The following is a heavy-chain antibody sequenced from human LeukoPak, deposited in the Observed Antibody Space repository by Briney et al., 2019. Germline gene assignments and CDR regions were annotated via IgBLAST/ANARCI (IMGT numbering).Heavy chain of an antibody. CDR3: ARAQYYYYYMDV. Sequence: SETLSLTCTVSGGSLSSYYWSWLRQPPGKGLEGIGYIYYSGSTNYNPSLTSRVTISVDTSKNQFSLKLSSVTAADTAVYYCARAQYYYYYMDVWGKGTTVTISS. J-gene: IGHJ6*03. V-gene: IGHV4-59*01. CDR2: IYYSGST. CDR1: GGSLSSYY.